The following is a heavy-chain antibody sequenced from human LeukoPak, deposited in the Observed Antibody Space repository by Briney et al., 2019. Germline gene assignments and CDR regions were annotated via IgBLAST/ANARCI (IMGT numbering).Heavy chain of an antibody. CDR2: INPNSGGT. CDR1: GYTFTGYY. D-gene: IGHD1-1*01. J-gene: IGHJ6*02. CDR3: ARDRYNWNDEGYYYYGMDL. V-gene: IGHV1-2*04. Sequence: ASVKVSCKASGYTFTGYYMHWVRQAPGQGLEWMGWINPNSGGTNYAQKFQGWVTMTRDTSISTAYMELSRLRSDDTAVYYCARDRYNWNDEGYYYYGMDLWGQGTTVTVSS.